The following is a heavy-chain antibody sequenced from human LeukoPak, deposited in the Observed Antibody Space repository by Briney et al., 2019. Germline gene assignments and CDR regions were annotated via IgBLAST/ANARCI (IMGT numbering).Heavy chain of an antibody. V-gene: IGHV3-30*02. CDR2: IRYDGSNK. Sequence: GGSLRLSCAASGFTFSSYGMHWVRQAPGKGLEWVAFIRYDGSNKYYADSVKGRFTISRDNSKNTLYLQMNSLRAEDTAVYYCAKDEGSFETADFDYWGQGTLVTVSS. CDR3: AKDEGSFETADFDY. D-gene: IGHD6-13*01. CDR1: GFTFSSYG. J-gene: IGHJ4*02.